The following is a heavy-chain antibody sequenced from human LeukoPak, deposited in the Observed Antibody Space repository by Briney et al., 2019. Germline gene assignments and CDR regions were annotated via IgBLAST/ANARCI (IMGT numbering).Heavy chain of an antibody. CDR3: ARYCSSTSCHTNFDY. Sequence: PSETLSLTCTVSGGSISSSSYYWGWIRQPPGKGLEWIGSIYYSGSTYYNPSLKSRVTISVDTSKNQFSLKLSSVTAADTAVYYCARYCSSTSCHTNFDYWGQGTLVTVSS. V-gene: IGHV4-39*07. CDR2: IYYSGST. D-gene: IGHD2-2*01. CDR1: GGSISSSSYY. J-gene: IGHJ4*02.